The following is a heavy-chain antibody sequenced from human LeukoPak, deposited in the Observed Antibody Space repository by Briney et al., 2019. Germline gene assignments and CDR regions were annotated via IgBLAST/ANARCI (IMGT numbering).Heavy chain of an antibody. D-gene: IGHD6-19*01. CDR2: IRAYNGST. CDR1: GYTFTSYV. CDR3: ARDPRRAVAGRYYYYYYMDV. Sequence: ASVKVSCKASGYTFTSYVNWVRQAPGQGLEWMGWIRAYNGSTNYAQKLQGRVTMTTDTSTSTAYMELSRLRSDDTAVYYCARDPRRAVAGRYYYYYYMDVWGKGTTVTVSS. J-gene: IGHJ6*03. V-gene: IGHV1-18*01.